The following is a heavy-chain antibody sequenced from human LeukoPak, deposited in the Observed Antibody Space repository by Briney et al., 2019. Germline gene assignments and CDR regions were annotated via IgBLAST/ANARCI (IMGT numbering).Heavy chain of an antibody. Sequence: GWSLTLSCAASGFTFSSYSMNWVRPAPGKGLEWVSSITRSSTSTYYTDSVRGRFTISRDNAKNSLYLQMNRLRAEDTAVYYCARDNWNDAPGGFDPWGQGTLVTVSS. J-gene: IGHJ5*02. CDR1: GFTFSSYS. V-gene: IGHV3-21*01. D-gene: IGHD1-20*01. CDR3: ARDNWNDAPGGFDP. CDR2: ITRSSTST.